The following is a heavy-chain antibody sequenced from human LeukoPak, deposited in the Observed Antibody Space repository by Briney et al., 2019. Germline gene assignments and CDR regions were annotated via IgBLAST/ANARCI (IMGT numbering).Heavy chain of an antibody. CDR2: ISGSGGST. CDR1: GFTFSSYA. V-gene: IGHV3-23*01. Sequence: GGSLRLSCAASGFTFSSYAMSWVHQAPGKGLEWVSAISGSGGSTYYADSVKGRFTISRDNSKNTLYLQMNSLRAEDTAVYYCAKRQGSSGSYHKWFDPWGQGTLVTVSS. J-gene: IGHJ5*02. CDR3: AKRQGSSGSYHKWFDP. D-gene: IGHD3-10*01.